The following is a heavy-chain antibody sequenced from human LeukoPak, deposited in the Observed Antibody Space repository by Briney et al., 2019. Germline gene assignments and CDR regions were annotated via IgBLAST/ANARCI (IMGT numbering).Heavy chain of an antibody. J-gene: IGHJ4*02. CDR2: VYYSGGT. D-gene: IGHD3-10*01. V-gene: IGHV4-61*10. Sequence: SETLSLTCTVSGGSISSGGYYWSWIRQPAGKGLEWIGSVYYSGGTNYNPSLKSRVTLSVDTSKSQFSLTLTSVTAADTAVYFCASAGLHSSESGNNFWRYYFEYWGQGALVTVSS. CDR3: ASAGLHSSESGNNFWRYYFEY. CDR1: GGSISSGGYY.